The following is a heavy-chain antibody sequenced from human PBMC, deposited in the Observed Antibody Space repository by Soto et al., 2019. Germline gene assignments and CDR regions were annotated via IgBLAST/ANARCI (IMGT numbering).Heavy chain of an antibody. Sequence: QVQLVQSGAEVKKPGSSVKVSCKASGGTFSSYDTSWVRQAPGQGLEWMGGIIPIFGTANYAQKFQGRVTITADESTSTAYMELSRLRSEDTAVYYCARALVATNAFDYWGQGTLVTVSS. CDR3: ARALVATNAFDY. J-gene: IGHJ4*02. D-gene: IGHD5-12*01. V-gene: IGHV1-69*12. CDR1: GGTFSSYD. CDR2: IIPIFGTA.